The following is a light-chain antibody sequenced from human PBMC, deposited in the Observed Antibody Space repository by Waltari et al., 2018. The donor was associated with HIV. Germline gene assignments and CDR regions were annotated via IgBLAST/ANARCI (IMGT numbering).Light chain of an antibody. CDR3: QVWDFRSDEVI. CDR2: DDD. V-gene: IGLV3-21*02. J-gene: IGLJ2*01. CDR1: DVGSKR. Sequence: SYALTQPASVSVAPGETARITCGGNDVGSKRVQWYQHKSGQAPVLILYDDDDRPSGLPERFSGSNSANTATLTITRVEAGDEADYFCQVWDFRSDEVIFGGGTKMTVL.